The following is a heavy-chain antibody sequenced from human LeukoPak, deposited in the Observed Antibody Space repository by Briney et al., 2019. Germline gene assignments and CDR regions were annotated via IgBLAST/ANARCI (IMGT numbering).Heavy chain of an antibody. CDR2: IYYSGST. CDR3: ARHPNRYDILTGYYNWFDP. J-gene: IGHJ5*02. CDR1: GGSISSYY. D-gene: IGHD3-9*01. Sequence: PSETLSLTCTVSGGSISSYYWSWIRQPPGKGLEWIGYIYYSGSTNYNPSLKSRVTISVDTSKNQFSLKLSSVTAADPAVYYCARHPNRYDILTGYYNWFDPWGQGTLVTVSS. V-gene: IGHV4-59*08.